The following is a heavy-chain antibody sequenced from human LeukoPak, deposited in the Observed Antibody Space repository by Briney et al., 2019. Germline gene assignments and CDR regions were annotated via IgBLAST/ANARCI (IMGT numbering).Heavy chain of an antibody. Sequence: SVKVSCKASGGTFSSYAISWVRQAPGQGLEWMGRIIPILGIANYAQKFQGRVTITADKSTSTAYMELSSLRSEDTAVYYCAREAPAYDFWSGYRNWFDPWGQGALVTVSS. D-gene: IGHD3-3*01. CDR1: GGTFSSYA. V-gene: IGHV1-69*04. CDR3: AREAPAYDFWSGYRNWFDP. J-gene: IGHJ5*02. CDR2: IIPILGIA.